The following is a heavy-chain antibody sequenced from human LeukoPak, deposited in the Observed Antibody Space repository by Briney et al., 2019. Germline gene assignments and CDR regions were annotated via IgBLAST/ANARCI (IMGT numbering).Heavy chain of an antibody. CDR1: GCTLTELS. CDR2: FDPEDGET. CDR3: ATDRGYSYGIDY. Sequence: GASVKVSCKVSGCTLTELSMHWVRQAPAKGLEWMGGFDPEDGETIYAQKFQGRVTMTEDTSTDTAYMELSSLRSEDTAVYYCATDRGYSYGIDYWGQGTLVTVSS. J-gene: IGHJ4*02. V-gene: IGHV1-24*01. D-gene: IGHD5-18*01.